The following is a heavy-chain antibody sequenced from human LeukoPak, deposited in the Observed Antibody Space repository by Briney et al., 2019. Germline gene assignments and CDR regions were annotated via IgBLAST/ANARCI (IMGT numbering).Heavy chain of an antibody. CDR2: ISDSGSA. CDR1: GGSFSGYY. J-gene: IGHJ4*02. CDR3: ARGRGVRGGNFDY. V-gene: IGHV4-34*01. Sequence: SETLSLTCAVYGGSFSGYYWSWIRQPPGKGLEWIGSISDSGSAYYNPSLKSRVVISVDPSKKQFSLKVTSVTAADTAVYYCARGRGVRGGNFDYWGQGTLVTVSS. D-gene: IGHD3-10*01.